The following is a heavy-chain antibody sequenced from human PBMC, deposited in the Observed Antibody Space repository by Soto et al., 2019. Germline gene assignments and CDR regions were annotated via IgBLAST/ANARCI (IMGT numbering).Heavy chain of an antibody. Sequence: SETLSLTCTVSGGSISSYYWSWIRQPPGKGLEWIGYIYYSGSTNYNPSLKSRVTISVDTSKNQFSLKLSSVTAADTAVYYCARGGYDILTGSNKGWFDHWGQGTLVT. CDR1: GGSISSYY. J-gene: IGHJ5*02. D-gene: IGHD3-9*01. CDR3: ARGGYDILTGSNKGWFDH. CDR2: IYYSGST. V-gene: IGHV4-59*01.